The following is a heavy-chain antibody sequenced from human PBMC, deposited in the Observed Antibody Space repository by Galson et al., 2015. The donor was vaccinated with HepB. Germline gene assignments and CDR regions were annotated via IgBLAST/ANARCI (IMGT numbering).Heavy chain of an antibody. J-gene: IGHJ5*02. CDR3: ARVRRDILTGYGVPNRFDP. D-gene: IGHD3-9*01. Sequence: SLRLSCAASGFTFSDYYMSWIRQAPGKGLEWVSYISSSSSNTNYADSVKGRFTISRDNAKNSLYLQMNSLRAEDTAVYYCARVRRDILTGYGVPNRFDPWGQGTLVTVSS. CDR1: GFTFSDYY. CDR2: ISSSSSNT. V-gene: IGHV3-11*06.